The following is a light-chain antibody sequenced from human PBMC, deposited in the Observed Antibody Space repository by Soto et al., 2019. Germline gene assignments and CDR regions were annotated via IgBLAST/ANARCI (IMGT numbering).Light chain of an antibody. Sequence: QSVLTQPASVSGSPGQSITISCTGTSSDVGGYNYVSWYQQHPGKAPKLMIYEVSNRPSGVSNRFSGSTSGNTASLTISGLQAEDEADYYCSSYTSSGTLYVFGTGTKV. CDR1: SSDVGGYNY. CDR3: SSYTSSGTLYV. V-gene: IGLV2-14*01. J-gene: IGLJ1*01. CDR2: EVS.